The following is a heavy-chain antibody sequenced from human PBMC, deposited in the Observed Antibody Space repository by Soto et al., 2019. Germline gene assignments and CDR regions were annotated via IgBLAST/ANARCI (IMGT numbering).Heavy chain of an antibody. Sequence: QVQLVQSGGEVKKPGASVKVSCKASRYTFTSYDINWVRQATGQGLEWMGWMNPNSGNTGYAQKFQGRVTMTRNTSLSTADMELSSLRSEDTSVYYCAREKSGYYDYWGQGTLVTVSS. CDR1: RYTFTSYD. CDR3: AREKSGYYDY. CDR2: MNPNSGNT. V-gene: IGHV1-8*01. D-gene: IGHD3-3*01. J-gene: IGHJ4*02.